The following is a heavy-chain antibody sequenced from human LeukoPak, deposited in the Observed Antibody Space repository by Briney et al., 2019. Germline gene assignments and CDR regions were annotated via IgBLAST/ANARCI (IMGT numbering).Heavy chain of an antibody. CDR1: GSTFSNYA. CDR3: AKRSLEGF. J-gene: IGHJ4*02. CDR2: ISDSGGTS. V-gene: IGHV3-23*01. D-gene: IGHD3-3*01. Sequence: GGSLRLSCAASGSTFSNYAMSWVRQSPGKGPEWVSAISDSGGTSYYADSVKGRFAISRDNSKNTLYLQMTSLRAEDTAVYYCAKRSLEGFWGQGTLVTVSS.